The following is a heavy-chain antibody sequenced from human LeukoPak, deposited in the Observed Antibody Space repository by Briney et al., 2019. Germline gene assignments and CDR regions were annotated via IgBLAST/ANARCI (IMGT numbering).Heavy chain of an antibody. V-gene: IGHV3-33*01. CDR1: GFTFSSYG. Sequence: PGGSLRLSCAASGFTFSSYGMHWVRQAPGKGLEWVAVIWYDGSNKYYADSVKGRFTISRDNSKNTLYLQMNSLRAEDMAVYYCARDGIAAAGTIGNWFDPWGQGTLVTVSS. CDR2: IWYDGSNK. CDR3: ARDGIAAAGTIGNWFDP. J-gene: IGHJ5*02. D-gene: IGHD6-13*01.